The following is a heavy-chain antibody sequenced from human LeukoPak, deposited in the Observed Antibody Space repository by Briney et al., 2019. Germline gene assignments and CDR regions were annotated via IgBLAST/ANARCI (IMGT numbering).Heavy chain of an antibody. Sequence: GRSLRLSCAASGFTFSNYAMHWVRQAPGKGLEWVTILSYDGSQTYYADSVKGRFTISRDNSKNTLFLQMNSLRAEDTAVYYCARVGRTNDVWDYLDYWGQGTPVTVSS. CDR1: GFTFSNYA. V-gene: IGHV3-30*04. CDR3: ARVGRTNDVWDYLDY. CDR2: LSYDGSQT. J-gene: IGHJ4*02. D-gene: IGHD3-3*01.